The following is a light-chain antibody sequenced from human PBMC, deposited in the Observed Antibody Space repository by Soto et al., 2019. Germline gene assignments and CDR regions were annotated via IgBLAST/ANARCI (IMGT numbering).Light chain of an antibody. CDR2: AAS. CDR3: QQSYSTLLLT. J-gene: IGKJ3*01. Sequence: DIQMTQSPSSLSASVGDRVTITCRASQSISSYLNWYQQKPGKAPKLVIYAASSLQSGVPSRFSGSGSGTDFTLTISSLQPEDFATYDCQQSYSTLLLTFGPGTKVDIK. CDR1: QSISSY. V-gene: IGKV1-39*01.